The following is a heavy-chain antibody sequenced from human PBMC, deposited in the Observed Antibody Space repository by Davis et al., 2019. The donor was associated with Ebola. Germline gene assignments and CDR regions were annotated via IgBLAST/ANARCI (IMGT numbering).Heavy chain of an antibody. CDR2: IYHSGST. D-gene: IGHD6-13*01. V-gene: IGHV4-4*02. CDR3: ARDPGYSSSWYPKGAFDI. Sequence: PSETLSLTCAVSGGSISSSNWWSWVRQPPGKGLEWIGEIYHSGSTNYNPSLKSRVTISVDKSKNQFSLKLSSVTAADTAVYYCARDPGYSSSWYPKGAFDIWGQGTMVTVSS. CDR1: GGSISSSNW. J-gene: IGHJ3*02.